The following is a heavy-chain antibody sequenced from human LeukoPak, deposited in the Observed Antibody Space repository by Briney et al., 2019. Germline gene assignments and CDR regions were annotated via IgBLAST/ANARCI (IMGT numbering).Heavy chain of an antibody. V-gene: IGHV1-18*01. CDR2: ISAYNGNT. J-gene: IGHJ4*02. CDR3: ARDSSSWYFTHFDY. CDR1: GYTFTSYG. Sequence: GASVKVSCKASGYTFTSYGISWVRQAPGQGLEWMGWISAYNGNTNYAQKLQGRVTMTTDTSTSTAYMELRSLRSDDTAVYYCARDSSSWYFTHFDYWGQGTLVTVSS. D-gene: IGHD6-13*01.